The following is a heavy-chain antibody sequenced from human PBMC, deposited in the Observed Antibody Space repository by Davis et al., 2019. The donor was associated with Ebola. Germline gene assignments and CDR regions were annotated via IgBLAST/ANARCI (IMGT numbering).Heavy chain of an antibody. CDR1: GGSFSGYY. Sequence: SETLSLTCAVYGGSFSGYYWSWIRQPPGKGLEWIGEINHSGSINYNPSPMSRVTISVDTSKNQFSLKLSSVTAADTAVYYCAGRIKMATNRVDYWGQGTLVTVSS. CDR2: INHSGSI. CDR3: AGRIKMATNRVDY. J-gene: IGHJ4*02. V-gene: IGHV4-34*01. D-gene: IGHD5-24*01.